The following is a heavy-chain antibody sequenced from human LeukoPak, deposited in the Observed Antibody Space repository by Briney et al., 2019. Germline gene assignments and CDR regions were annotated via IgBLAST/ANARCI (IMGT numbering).Heavy chain of an antibody. Sequence: SETLSLTCTVSGGSSSRYYWGWIRQPPGKGLEWIGSIYYSGSTYYNASLKSQVSISIDTSKNQFSLRLTSVTAADTAVYYCARQTGSGLFILPGGQGTLVTVSS. V-gene: IGHV4-39*01. CDR1: GGSSSRYY. D-gene: IGHD3/OR15-3a*01. CDR3: ARQTGSGLFILP. CDR2: IYYSGST. J-gene: IGHJ4*02.